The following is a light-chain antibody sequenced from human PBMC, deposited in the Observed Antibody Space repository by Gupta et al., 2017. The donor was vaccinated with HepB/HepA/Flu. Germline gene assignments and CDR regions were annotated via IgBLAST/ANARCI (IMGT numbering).Light chain of an antibody. J-gene: IGKJ4*02. CDR3: LQHNKYPLT. CDR1: QGIRDD. Sequence: DIQMTKSPSSMSASVGDRVTITCWASQGIRDDLGWYQQKSGKAPKRLIYAASSLQSGVPSRFSGSGSETEFTLTISSLQPEDYATYYCLQHNKYPLTFGGGTKVEIK. CDR2: AAS. V-gene: IGKV1-17*01.